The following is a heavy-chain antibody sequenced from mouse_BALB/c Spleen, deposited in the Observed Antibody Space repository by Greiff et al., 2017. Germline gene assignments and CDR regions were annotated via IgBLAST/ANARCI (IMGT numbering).Heavy chain of an antibody. CDR3: ARTATVVATDYAMDY. CDR1: GFTFSSFG. V-gene: IGHV5-17*02. J-gene: IGHJ4*01. Sequence: VQLQQSGGGLVQPGGSRKLSCAASGFTFSSFGMHWVRQAPEKGLEWVAYISSGSSTIYYADTVKGRFTISRDNPKNTLFLQMTSLRSEDTAMYYCARTATVVATDYAMDYWGQGTSVTVSS. CDR2: ISSGSSTI. D-gene: IGHD1-1*01.